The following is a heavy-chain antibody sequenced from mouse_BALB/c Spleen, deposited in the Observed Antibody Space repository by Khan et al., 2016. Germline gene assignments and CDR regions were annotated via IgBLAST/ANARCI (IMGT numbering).Heavy chain of an antibody. J-gene: IGHJ4*01. V-gene: IGHV5-6-5*01. CDR1: GFTFSSYA. CDR3: AREENAMDY. Sequence: EVELVESGGGLVKPGGSLKLSCAASGFTFSSYAMSWVRQTLEKRLHGVASNSSGGSTYYPDSVKGRFTISRDNARNILYLQMSSLRSEDTAMYYCAREENAMDYWGQGTSVTVSS. CDR2: NSSGGST.